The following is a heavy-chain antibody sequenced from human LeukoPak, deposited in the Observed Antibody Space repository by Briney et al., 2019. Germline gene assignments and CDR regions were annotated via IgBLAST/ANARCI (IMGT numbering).Heavy chain of an antibody. CDR3: ATDRSGSWTVDY. V-gene: IGHV3-30*09. CDR2: IWYDGSNK. J-gene: IGHJ4*02. D-gene: IGHD6-13*01. CDR1: GFNFRDYA. Sequence: GKSLRLSCAASGFNFRDYAMHWVRPAPGKGPEWLAVIWYDGSNKYYGDSVKGRFAISRDNSKNTLFLQMSSLRAEDTAVYYCATDRSGSWTVDYWGQGTLVTVSS.